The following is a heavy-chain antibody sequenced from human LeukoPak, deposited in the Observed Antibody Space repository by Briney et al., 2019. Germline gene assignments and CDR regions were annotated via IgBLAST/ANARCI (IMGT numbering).Heavy chain of an antibody. D-gene: IGHD5-24*01. CDR3: ARGRDGYNFLNRGEYYYFDY. CDR1: GGSISSSNW. V-gene: IGHV4-61*02. J-gene: IGHJ4*02. CDR2: FYTSGST. Sequence: SETLSLTCAVSGGSISSSNWWSWIRQPAGKGLEWIGRFYTSGSTNYNPSLKSRVTISVDTSKNQFSLKLNSVTAADTAVYYCARGRDGYNFLNRGEYYYFDYWGQGTLVTVSS.